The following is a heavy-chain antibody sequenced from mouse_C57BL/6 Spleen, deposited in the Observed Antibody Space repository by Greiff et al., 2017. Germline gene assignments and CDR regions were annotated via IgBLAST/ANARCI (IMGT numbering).Heavy chain of an antibody. Sequence: VQLQQSGAELVRPGASVTLSCKASGYTFTDYEMHWVKQTPVHGLEWIGAIDSETGGTAYNQKFKGKAILTADKSSSTAYMELRSLTSEDSAVYYCTRYYGSVYYAMDYWGQGTSVTVSS. J-gene: IGHJ4*01. CDR1: GYTFTDYE. CDR2: IDSETGGT. D-gene: IGHD1-1*01. V-gene: IGHV1-15*01. CDR3: TRYYGSVYYAMDY.